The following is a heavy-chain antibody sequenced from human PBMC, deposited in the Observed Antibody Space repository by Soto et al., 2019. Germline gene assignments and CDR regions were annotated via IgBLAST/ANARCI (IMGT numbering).Heavy chain of an antibody. V-gene: IGHV5-51*01. CDR3: ARQTYDFWSADYYYYYMDV. CDR1: GYSFTSYW. J-gene: IGHJ6*03. CDR2: IYPGDSDT. Sequence: GESLKISCKGSGYSFTSYWIGWVRQMPGKGLEWMGIIYPGDSDTRYSPSFQGQVTISADKSISTAYLQWSSLKASDTAMYYCARQTYDFWSADYYYYYMDVWGKGTTVTVSS. D-gene: IGHD3-3*01.